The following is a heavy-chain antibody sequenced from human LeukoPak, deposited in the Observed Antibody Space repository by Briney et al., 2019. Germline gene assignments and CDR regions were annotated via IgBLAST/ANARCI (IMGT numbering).Heavy chain of an antibody. Sequence: GRSLRLSCAASGFTFSSYGMPWVRQAPGKGLEWVAVIWYDGSNKYYADSVKGRFTISRDNSKNTLYLQMNSLRAEDTAVYYCARDYLQWEAGATVGLDYWGQGTLVTVSS. V-gene: IGHV3-33*01. D-gene: IGHD1-26*01. CDR3: ARDYLQWEAGATVGLDY. J-gene: IGHJ4*02. CDR2: IWYDGSNK. CDR1: GFTFSSYG.